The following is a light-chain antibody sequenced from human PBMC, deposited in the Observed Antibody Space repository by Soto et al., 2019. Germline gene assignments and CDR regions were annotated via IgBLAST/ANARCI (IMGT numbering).Light chain of an antibody. CDR1: QSVSSSY. J-gene: IGKJ2*01. V-gene: IGKV3-20*01. Sequence: EIVLTQSPGTLSLSPGERATLSCRASQSVSSSYLAWYQQKTGQAPRLLIYGASSRATGIQDRFSGSGSGTDFTLIISRLEPEDVAVYYCQQYGSSPHTFGQGTKLEIK. CDR2: GAS. CDR3: QQYGSSPHT.